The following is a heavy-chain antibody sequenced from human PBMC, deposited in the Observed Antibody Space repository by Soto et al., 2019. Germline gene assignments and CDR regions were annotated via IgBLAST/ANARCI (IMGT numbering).Heavy chain of an antibody. CDR3: ARGFMLGKTYYGMDV. V-gene: IGHV1-46*01. Sequence: GASVKVSCKASGYTFTSYYMHWVRQAPGQGLEWMGIINPSVGTANYAQKFQGRVTMTTDASTSTAYMELSSLRSEDTAVYYCARGFMLGKTYYGMDVWGQGTTVTVSS. J-gene: IGHJ6*02. CDR1: GYTFTSYY. D-gene: IGHD3-10*02. CDR2: INPSVGTA.